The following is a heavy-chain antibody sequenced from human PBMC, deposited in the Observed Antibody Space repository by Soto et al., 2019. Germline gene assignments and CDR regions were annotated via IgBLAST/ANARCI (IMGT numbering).Heavy chain of an antibody. CDR2: IYKGGNT. Sequence: GGSLRLSCAASGFTVSSNHMSWIRQAPGKGLEWVSLIYKGGNTDYADSVKGRFTVSRDDSKNTLYLQMSSLRAEDTAVYYCASATWNYGFFDYWGQGTLVTVSS. J-gene: IGHJ4*02. V-gene: IGHV3-53*01. D-gene: IGHD3-16*01. CDR3: ASATWNYGFFDY. CDR1: GFTVSSNH.